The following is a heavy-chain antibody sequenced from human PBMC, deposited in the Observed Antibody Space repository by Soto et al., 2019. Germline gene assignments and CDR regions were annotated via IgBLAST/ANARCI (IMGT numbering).Heavy chain of an antibody. CDR2: VTPRNGDT. Sequence: QVQLVQSGAEMKKPGASVKVSCKASGYTFTSYDINWVRQAAGQGPEWMGSVTPRNGDTAFAQKYQGRVTVTSNPSMSTVYMELSNLRSDDTAVYYCARGGSYWARRHSFDSWGQGTLVTVSS. J-gene: IGHJ4*02. CDR1: GYTFTSYD. D-gene: IGHD2-8*02. V-gene: IGHV1-8*02. CDR3: ARGGSYWARRHSFDS.